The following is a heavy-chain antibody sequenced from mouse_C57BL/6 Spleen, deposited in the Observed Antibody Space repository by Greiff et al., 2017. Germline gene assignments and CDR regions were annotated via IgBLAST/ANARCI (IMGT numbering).Heavy chain of an antibody. CDR2: IDPSDSYT. CDR3: ARDSKNWYFDV. J-gene: IGHJ1*03. V-gene: IGHV1-69*01. Sequence: VQLQQPGAELVMPGASVKLSCKASGYTFTSYWMHWVKQRPGQGLEWIGEIDPSDSYTNYNQKFKGKSTLTVDKSSSTAYMQLSSLTSEDSAVYYCARDSKNWYFDVWGTGTTVTGSS. CDR1: GYTFTSYW. D-gene: IGHD2-5*01.